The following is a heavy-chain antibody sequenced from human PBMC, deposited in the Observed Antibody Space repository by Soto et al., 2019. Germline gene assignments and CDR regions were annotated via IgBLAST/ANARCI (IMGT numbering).Heavy chain of an antibody. CDR2: VHYSGST. CDR3: ARGRNYGGSGYFFEHYIDY. V-gene: IGHV4-61*01. D-gene: IGHD3-22*01. Sequence: SETLSLTCTVSGVSVTTESHYWSGIRHPPGKGLEWIGYVHYSGSTNYNPSLKGRVLISIGTSKRQFSLELRSVTAADTAVYFCARGRNYGGSGYFFEHYIDYWGQGTPVTVSS. CDR1: GVSVTTESHY. J-gene: IGHJ4*02.